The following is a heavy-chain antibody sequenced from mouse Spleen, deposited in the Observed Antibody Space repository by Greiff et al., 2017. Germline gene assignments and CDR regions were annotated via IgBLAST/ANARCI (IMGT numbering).Heavy chain of an antibody. V-gene: IGHV5-9-1*02. D-gene: IGHD2-4*01. CDR2: ISSGGDYI. J-gene: IGHJ2*01. Sequence: EVKLVESGEGLVKPGGSLKLSCAASGFTFSSYAMSWVRQTPEKRLEWVAYISSGGDYIYYADTVKGRFTISRDNARNTLYLQMSSLKSEDTAMYYCTRDRDDYGHFDYWGQGTTLTVSS. CDR3: TRDRDDYGHFDY. CDR1: GFTFSSYA.